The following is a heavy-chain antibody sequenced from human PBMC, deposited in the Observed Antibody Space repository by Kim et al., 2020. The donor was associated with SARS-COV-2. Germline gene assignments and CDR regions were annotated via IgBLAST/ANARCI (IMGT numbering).Heavy chain of an antibody. CDR2: INSDGSST. Sequence: GGSLRLSCAASGFTFSSYWMHWVRQAPGKGLVWVSRINSDGSSTSYADSVKGRFTISRDNAKNTLYLQMNSLRAEDTAVYYCARFGYCGGDCSSWGQGTLVTVSS. V-gene: IGHV3-74*01. CDR3: ARFGYCGGDCSS. CDR1: GFTFSSYW. J-gene: IGHJ5*02. D-gene: IGHD2-21*02.